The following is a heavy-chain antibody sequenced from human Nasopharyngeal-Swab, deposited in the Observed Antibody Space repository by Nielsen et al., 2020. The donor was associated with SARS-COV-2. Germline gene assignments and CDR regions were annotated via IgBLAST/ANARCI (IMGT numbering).Heavy chain of an antibody. CDR1: GYTFTSYD. J-gene: IGHJ5*02. CDR2: MNPNSGNT. V-gene: IGHV1-8*01. Sequence: ASVKVSCKASGYTFTSYDINWVRQATGQGLEWTGWMNPNSGNTGYAQKFQGRVTMTRNTSISTAYMELSSLRSEDTAVYYCARGGHIVVVVAAADNWFDPWGQGTLVTVSS. D-gene: IGHD2-15*01. CDR3: ARGGHIVVVVAAADNWFDP.